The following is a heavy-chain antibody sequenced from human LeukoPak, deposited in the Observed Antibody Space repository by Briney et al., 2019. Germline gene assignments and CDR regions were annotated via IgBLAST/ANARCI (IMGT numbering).Heavy chain of an antibody. V-gene: IGHV1-2*02. D-gene: IGHD6-13*01. CDR2: INPNSGGT. J-gene: IGHJ4*02. CDR3: ARDLDGSSGCDY. Sequence: ASVKVSCKASGYTFTDYFMHWVRQAPGQGLEWMGWINPNSGGTNYAQKFQGRVTVTRDTSISTAYIELSRLRYDDTAVYYCARDLDGSSGCDYWGQGTTVTVPS. CDR1: GYTFTDYF.